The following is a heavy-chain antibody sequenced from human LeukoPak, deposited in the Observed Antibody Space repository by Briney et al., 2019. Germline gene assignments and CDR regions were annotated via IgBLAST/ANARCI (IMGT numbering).Heavy chain of an antibody. CDR3: ARETTVGDWL. V-gene: IGHV3-53*01. CDR1: GFTVSSNY. J-gene: IGHJ4*02. CDR2: IYSGGDT. D-gene: IGHD4-23*01. Sequence: GGSLRLSCAASGFTVSSNYMSWVRQALGKGLEWVSVIYSGGDTYYADSVKGRFTISRDNSKNTLYLQMNSLRAEDTAVYYCARETTVGDWLWGQGTLVTVSS.